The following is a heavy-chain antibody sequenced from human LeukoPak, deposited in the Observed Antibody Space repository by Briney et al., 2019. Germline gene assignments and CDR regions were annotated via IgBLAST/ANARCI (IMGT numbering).Heavy chain of an antibody. CDR3: ARALSSSPVSYYYYMDV. Sequence: ASVKVSCKASGGTFSSYAINWVRQAPGQGLEWMGGIIPIFGTANYAQKFQGRVTITTDESTSTSYMELSSLRSEDTAVYYCARALSSSPVSYYYYMDVWGKGTTVTVSS. CDR2: IIPIFGTA. CDR1: GGTFSSYA. J-gene: IGHJ6*03. V-gene: IGHV1-69*05. D-gene: IGHD6-6*01.